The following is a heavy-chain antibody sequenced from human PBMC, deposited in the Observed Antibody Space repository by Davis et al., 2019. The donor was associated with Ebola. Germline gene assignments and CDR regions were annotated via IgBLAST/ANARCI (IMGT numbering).Heavy chain of an antibody. Sequence: SETLSLTCTVSGGSIISSSSYWGWIRQPPRKGLEWIGSIYYSGITYYNPSLKSRVTISVDTSKNQFSLKLRSVTAADTAVYYCAREGIAAAGTLLYYYYGMDVWGQGTTVTVSS. J-gene: IGHJ6*02. CDR1: GGSIISSSSY. D-gene: IGHD6-13*01. CDR3: AREGIAAAGTLLYYYYGMDV. V-gene: IGHV4-39*02. CDR2: IYYSGIT.